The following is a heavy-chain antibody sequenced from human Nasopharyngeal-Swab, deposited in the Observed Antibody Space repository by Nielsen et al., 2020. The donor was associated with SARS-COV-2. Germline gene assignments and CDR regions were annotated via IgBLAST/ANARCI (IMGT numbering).Heavy chain of an antibody. V-gene: IGHV3-23*01. D-gene: IGHD3-3*01. Sequence: GGSLSLSCVVSGFIFNNYATSWVRQAPGKGLEWVSTIGGRSGSTDYADSVKGRFTISRDNSKNTLYLQMNSLRAEDTAVYYCTRFFPGSLWGQGTLVTVSS. J-gene: IGHJ4*02. CDR1: GFIFNNYA. CDR2: IGGRSGST. CDR3: TRFFPGSL.